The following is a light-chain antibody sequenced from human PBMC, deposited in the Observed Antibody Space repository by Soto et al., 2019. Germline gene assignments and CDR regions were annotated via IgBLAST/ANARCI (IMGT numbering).Light chain of an antibody. CDR3: QQYHTTPRT. J-gene: IGKJ4*01. CDR1: QSVLYSSNNKDY. CDR2: WAS. V-gene: IGKV4-1*01. Sequence: DIVMTQSPDSLAVSLGERATINCRSSQSVLYSSNNKDYLAWYQQKPGQPPKLLIYWASTRESGVPDRFSGSGSGTDFTLTISSLQAEDVAVYYCQQYHTTPRTFGGGTKVDIK.